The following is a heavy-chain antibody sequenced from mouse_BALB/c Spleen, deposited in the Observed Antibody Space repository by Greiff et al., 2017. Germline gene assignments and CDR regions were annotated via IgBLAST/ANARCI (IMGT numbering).Heavy chain of an antibody. CDR2: IRNKANGYTT. Sequence: EVQLKESGGGLVQPGGSLRLSCATSGFTFTDYYMSWVRQPPGKALEWLGFIRNKANGYTTEYSASVKGRFTISRDNSQSILYLQMNTLRAEDSATYYCARDSSLDVWGAGTTVTVSS. J-gene: IGHJ1*01. D-gene: IGHD1-2*01. CDR1: GFTFTDYY. CDR3: ARDSSLDV. V-gene: IGHV7-3*02.